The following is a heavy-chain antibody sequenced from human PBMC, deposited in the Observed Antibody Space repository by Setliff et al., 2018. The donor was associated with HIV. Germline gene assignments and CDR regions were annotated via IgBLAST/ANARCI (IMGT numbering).Heavy chain of an antibody. CDR2: ISGYNGNT. J-gene: IGHJ4*02. D-gene: IGHD3-3*01. V-gene: IGHV1-18*04. CDR3: ARDSDNFWGGYYAAFDY. Sequence: WASVKVSCKTSGYTFTDYYMHWVRQAPGQGLEWMGWISGYNGNTKYVQKLQGRVTMTTDTSSSTAYLDLRSLRSDDTAVYYCARDSDNFWGGYYAAFDYWGQGTLVTVSS. CDR1: GYTFTDYY.